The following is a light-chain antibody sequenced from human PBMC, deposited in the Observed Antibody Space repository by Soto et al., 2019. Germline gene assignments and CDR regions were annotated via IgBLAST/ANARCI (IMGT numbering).Light chain of an antibody. J-gene: IGKJ2*01. CDR1: QSVSSS. Sequence: EIVVTQSPATLSVSPGERVTLSCRASQSVSSSLAWYQQRPGQAPRLLIYDTSTRAAGIAARFSGSGSGTEFTLTISSLQSEDFATYYCQQYNSYSPWTFGQGTKLEIK. CDR3: QQYNSYSPWT. V-gene: IGKV3-15*01. CDR2: DTS.